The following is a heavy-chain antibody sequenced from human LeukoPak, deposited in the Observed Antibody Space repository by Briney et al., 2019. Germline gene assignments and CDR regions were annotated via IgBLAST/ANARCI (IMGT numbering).Heavy chain of an antibody. CDR3: ARDCPAYCNGGSCYYYYYMDV. CDR1: GGFISTSGYY. CDR2: IYYTETA. Sequence: PSETLSLTCTVSGGFISTSGYYWGWVRQPPGKGLEWIGSIYYTETAYYNPSLKSRVTISVDTSKNHFSLNLSSVTAADTAVYYRARDCPAYCNGGSCYYYYYMDVWGKGTTVTVSS. J-gene: IGHJ6*03. V-gene: IGHV4-39*07. D-gene: IGHD2-15*01.